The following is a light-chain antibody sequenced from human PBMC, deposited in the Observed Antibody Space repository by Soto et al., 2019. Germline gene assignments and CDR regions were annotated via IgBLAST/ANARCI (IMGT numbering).Light chain of an antibody. CDR3: SSYEGRDVFV. CDR2: EVS. CDR1: SSDVGAYNY. Sequence: QSVLTQPPSASGSPGQSVAISCTGTSSDVGAYNYVAWYQQHPGKVPKLMIYEVSKRPSGVPDRFSGSKSGNTASLTVSGLQHEDEADYYCSSYEGRDVFVFGTGTKVTV. V-gene: IGLV2-8*01. J-gene: IGLJ1*01.